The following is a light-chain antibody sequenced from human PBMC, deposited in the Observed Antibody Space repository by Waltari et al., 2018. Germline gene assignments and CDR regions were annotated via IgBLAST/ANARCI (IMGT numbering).Light chain of an antibody. CDR1: SHNVASSY. CDR3: AAWDDSLSCWV. Sequence: QSVLTHPPSASGTPGQRVPISCSGSSHNVASSYVYWYQHLPGTAPKVLMFRDDERASGIPDRFSGSKSGTSASLAISGLRSEDEADYYCAAWDDSLSCWVFGGGTKLTVL. J-gene: IGLJ3*02. CDR2: RDD. V-gene: IGLV1-47*01.